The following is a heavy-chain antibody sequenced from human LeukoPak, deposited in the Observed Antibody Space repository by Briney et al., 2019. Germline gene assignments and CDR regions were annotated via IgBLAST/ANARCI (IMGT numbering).Heavy chain of an antibody. CDR2: IYYSGST. J-gene: IGHJ4*02. D-gene: IGHD3-22*01. CDR3: ATYYYDSSGYYYFDY. V-gene: IGHV4-59*01. Sequence: SETLSLTCTVSGGFISSYYWSWIRQPPGKGLEWLGYIYYSGSTNYNPSLKSRVTISVDTSKNQFSLKLSSVTAADTAVYYCATYYYDSSGYYYFDYWGQGTLVTVSS. CDR1: GGFISSYY.